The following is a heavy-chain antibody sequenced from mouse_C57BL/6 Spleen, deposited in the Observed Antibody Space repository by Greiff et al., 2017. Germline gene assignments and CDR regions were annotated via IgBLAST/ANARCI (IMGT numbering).Heavy chain of an antibody. J-gene: IGHJ2*01. CDR3: AREGITTGGRY. Sequence: QVQLQQSGAELVKPGASVKLSCKASGYTFTSYWMHWVKQRPGQGLEWIGMINPNSGSTNYNEKFKSKATLTVDKSSSTAYMKLSSLTSEDSAVNYCAREGITTGGRYWGQGTLLTVSA. V-gene: IGHV1-64*01. CDR2: INPNSGST. D-gene: IGHD1-1*01. CDR1: GYTFTSYW.